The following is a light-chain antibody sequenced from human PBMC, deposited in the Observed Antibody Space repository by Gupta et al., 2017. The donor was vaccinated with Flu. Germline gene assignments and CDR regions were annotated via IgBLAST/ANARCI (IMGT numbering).Light chain of an antibody. V-gene: IGLV3-21*02. CDR1: NIGSKS. CDR2: DDT. J-gene: IGLJ3*02. Sequence: SYVLTQPPSVSAAPGQTATIPCGENNIGSKSVHWYQQKPSQAPILVVYDDTHRPSGVPERFSGSNSGTTATLTISRVEAGDEADYYCQLCDGYSGHPVFGGGTKLIVL. CDR3: QLCDGYSGHPV.